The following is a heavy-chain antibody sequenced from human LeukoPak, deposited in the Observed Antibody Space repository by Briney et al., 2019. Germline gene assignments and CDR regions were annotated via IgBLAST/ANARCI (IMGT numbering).Heavy chain of an antibody. J-gene: IGHJ4*02. CDR3: ARDFYGDDGHHPFDY. CDR2: IYARGST. CDR1: GASISSYY. V-gene: IGHV4-4*07. D-gene: IGHD2/OR15-2a*01. Sequence: SETLSLTCSVSGASISSYYWNWIRQSAGKGLEWVGRIYARGSTNYNPSLKSRVTISMDKSKNQFSLNLKSVTAADTAIYYCARDFYGDDGHHPFDYWGQGVLVTVSS.